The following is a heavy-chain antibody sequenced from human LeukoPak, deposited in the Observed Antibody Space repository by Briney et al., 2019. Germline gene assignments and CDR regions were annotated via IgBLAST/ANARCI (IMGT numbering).Heavy chain of an antibody. CDR3: TRERNNGWDS. D-gene: IGHD6-19*01. CDR2: VNSDRRSV. V-gene: IGHV3-74*01. J-gene: IGHJ4*02. CDR1: GFTVSNYW. Sequence: GGSLRLSYAASGFTVSNYWIHWVRQAPGEGLVWVSRVNSDRRSVAYADSVQGRFTISTDNTKNTVYLQMDSLRAEDTAVYYCTRERNNGWDSWGQGTLVSVSS.